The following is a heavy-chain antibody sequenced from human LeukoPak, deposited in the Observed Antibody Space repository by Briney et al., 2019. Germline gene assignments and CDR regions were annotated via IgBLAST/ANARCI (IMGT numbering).Heavy chain of an antibody. CDR3: ARDLRNDILTGYAELDY. CDR2: INHSGST. J-gene: IGHJ4*02. CDR1: GGSFSGYC. V-gene: IGHV4-34*01. Sequence: SETLSLTCAVYGGSFSGYCWSWIRQPPGKGLEWIGEINHSGSTNYNPSLKSRVTISVDTSKNQFSLKLSSVTAADTAVYYCARDLRNDILTGYAELDYWGQGTLVTVSS. D-gene: IGHD3-9*01.